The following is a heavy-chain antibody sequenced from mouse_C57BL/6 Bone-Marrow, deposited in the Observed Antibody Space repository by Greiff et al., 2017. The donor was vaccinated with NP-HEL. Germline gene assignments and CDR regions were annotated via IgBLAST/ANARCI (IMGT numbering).Heavy chain of an antibody. J-gene: IGHJ3*01. V-gene: IGHV1-81*01. CDR2: IYPRSGNT. CDR3: ARLGYYGSTPWFAY. D-gene: IGHD1-1*01. CDR1: GYTFTSYG. Sequence: QVQLQQSGAELARPGASVKLSCKASGYTFTSYGISWVKQRPGQGLEWIGEIYPRSGNTYYNEKFKGKATLTADKSSSTAYMELRSLTSEDSAVYVCARLGYYGSTPWFAYWGQGTLVTVSA.